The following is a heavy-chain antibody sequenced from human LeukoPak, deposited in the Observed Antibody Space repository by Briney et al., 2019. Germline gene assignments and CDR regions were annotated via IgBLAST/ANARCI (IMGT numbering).Heavy chain of an antibody. V-gene: IGHV4-39*01. CDR2: IYYSGST. CDR3: ARTDIAAAVEYFDY. D-gene: IGHD6-13*01. J-gene: IGHJ4*02. CDR1: SFSNY. Sequence: SFSNYWMSWVRQPPGKGLEWIGSIYYSGSTYYNPSLKSRVTISVDTSKNQFSLKLSSVTAADTAVYYCARTDIAAAVEYFDYWGQGTLVTVSS.